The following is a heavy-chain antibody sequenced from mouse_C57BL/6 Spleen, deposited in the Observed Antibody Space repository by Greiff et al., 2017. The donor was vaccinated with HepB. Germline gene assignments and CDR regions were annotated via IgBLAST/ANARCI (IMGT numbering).Heavy chain of an antibody. V-gene: IGHV5-4*01. Sequence: EVQVVESGGGLVKPGGSLKLSCAASGFTFSSYAMSWVRQTPEKRLEWVATISDGGSYTYYPDNVKGRFTISRDNAKNNLYLQMSHLKSEDTAMYYCARESLYAHFDYWGQGTTLTVSS. CDR1: GFTFSSYA. D-gene: IGHD2-3*01. CDR3: ARESLYAHFDY. CDR2: ISDGGSYT. J-gene: IGHJ2*01.